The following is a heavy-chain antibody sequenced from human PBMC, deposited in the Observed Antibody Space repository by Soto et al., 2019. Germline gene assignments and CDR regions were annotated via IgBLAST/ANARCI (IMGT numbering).Heavy chain of an antibody. V-gene: IGHV3-30-3*01. Sequence: PGGSLRLSCAASGFTFDIYAFHFVRHSPCKCLEWVAVISFDGTKKYYSDSVKGRFTISRDNLKNTLYLQMNNLRVEDAALYFCAREDDYGYRYINYGLDVWGQGTTVTVSS. D-gene: IGHD4-17*01. CDR3: AREDDYGYRYINYGLDV. CDR1: GFTFDIYA. CDR2: ISFDGTKK. J-gene: IGHJ6*02.